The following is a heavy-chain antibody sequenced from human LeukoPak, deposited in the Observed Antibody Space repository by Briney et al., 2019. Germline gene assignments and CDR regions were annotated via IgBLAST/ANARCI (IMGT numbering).Heavy chain of an antibody. V-gene: IGHV4-59*01. CDR1: GGSISSYY. D-gene: IGHD5-12*01. CDR3: ARDQGYSGY. Sequence: SETLSLTCTVSGGSISSYYWSWIRQPPGKGLEWIGYIYYSGSTNYNPSLKSRVTISVDTSKNQFSLKLSSVTAAGTAVYYCARDQGYSGYWGQGTLVTVSS. J-gene: IGHJ4*02. CDR2: IYYSGST.